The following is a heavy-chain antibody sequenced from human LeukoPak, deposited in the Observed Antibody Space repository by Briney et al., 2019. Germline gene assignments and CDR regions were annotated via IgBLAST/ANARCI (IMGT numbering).Heavy chain of an antibody. Sequence: SETLSLTCTVSGGSISSYYWSWIRQPAGKGLEWIGRIYTSGSTNYNPSLKSRVTMSVDTSKNQFSLKLSSVTAADTAVYYCARSNRYYDILTDAFDIWGQGTMVTVSS. V-gene: IGHV4-4*07. CDR2: IYTSGST. D-gene: IGHD3-9*01. CDR3: ARSNRYYDILTDAFDI. CDR1: GGSISSYY. J-gene: IGHJ3*02.